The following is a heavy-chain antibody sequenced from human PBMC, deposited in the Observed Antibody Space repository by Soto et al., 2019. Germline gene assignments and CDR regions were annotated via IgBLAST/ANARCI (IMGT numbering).Heavy chain of an antibody. D-gene: IGHD5-12*01. CDR1: GFSLSSIGMG. CDR2: IYWDDDK. CDR3: ARLTRGVYDLDRLWEKFDY. V-gene: IGHV2-5*02. J-gene: IGHJ4*02. Sequence: QITVKESGLTLVKPTETLTLTCTFSGFSLSSIGMGVGWIRQPPGKALAWLTLIYWDDDKRYSPSLSSRLTITKDPSKNQVDLTMTTMDPVDTATYYCARLTRGVYDLDRLWEKFDYWGQGALVTVS.